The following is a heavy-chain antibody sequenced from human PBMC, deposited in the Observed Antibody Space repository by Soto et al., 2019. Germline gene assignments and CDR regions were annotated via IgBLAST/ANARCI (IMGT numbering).Heavy chain of an antibody. Sequence: QVQLVESGGGLVKPGGSLRLSCAASGFTFSDYYMSWIRQAPGKGLEWVSYISSSGSTIYYADSVKGRFTISRDNAKNSLYLKMNSLRAEDTAVYYCASDRIAAAGSRGDRGGDYWGQGTLVTVSS. CDR1: GFTFSDYY. V-gene: IGHV3-11*01. J-gene: IGHJ4*02. CDR2: ISSSGSTI. CDR3: ASDRIAAAGSRGDRGGDY. D-gene: IGHD6-13*01.